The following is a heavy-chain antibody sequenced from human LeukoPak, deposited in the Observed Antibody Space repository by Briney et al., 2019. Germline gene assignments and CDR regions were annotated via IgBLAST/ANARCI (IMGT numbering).Heavy chain of an antibody. V-gene: IGHV3-13*01. CDR3: ARIDAPFLITMIVVVIIGLRGFHWFDP. D-gene: IGHD3-22*01. Sequence: GGSLRLSCAASGFTFISYDMHWVRQATGKGLEWVSAIGTAGDTYYPGSVKGRFTISRENAKNSLYLQMNSLRVGDTAVYYCARIDAPFLITMIVVVIIGLRGFHWFDPWGQGTLVTVSS. J-gene: IGHJ5*02. CDR1: GFTFISYD. CDR2: IGTAGDT.